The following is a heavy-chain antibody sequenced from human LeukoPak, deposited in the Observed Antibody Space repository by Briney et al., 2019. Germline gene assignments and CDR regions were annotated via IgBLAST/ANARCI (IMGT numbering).Heavy chain of an antibody. D-gene: IGHD3-10*01. CDR1: GFPFHNYW. CDR2: INQDENEK. J-gene: IGHJ4*02. CDR3: ARGLYGSGRRSLMAH. V-gene: IGHV3-7*01. Sequence: PGGSLRLSCAASGFPFHNYWMTRVRQAPGKGLEWVANINQDENEKYYVDSVKGRFTISRDNAETSLFLQMTSLRVEDTAIYYCARGLYGSGRRSLMAHWGPGTLVAVSS.